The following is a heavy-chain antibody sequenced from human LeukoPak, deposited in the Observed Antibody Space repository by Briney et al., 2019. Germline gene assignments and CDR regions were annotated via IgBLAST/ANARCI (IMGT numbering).Heavy chain of an antibody. CDR3: AGTHSSGWYESADY. V-gene: IGHV4-59*08. CDR1: GGSISSYY. CDR2: IYYSGST. Sequence: SETLSLTCTVSGGSISSYYWSWIRQPPGKGLEWIGYIYYSGSTNYNPSLKSRVTISVDTSKNQFSLKLSSVTAADTAVYYCAGTHSSGWYESADYWGQGTLVTVSS. D-gene: IGHD6-19*01. J-gene: IGHJ4*02.